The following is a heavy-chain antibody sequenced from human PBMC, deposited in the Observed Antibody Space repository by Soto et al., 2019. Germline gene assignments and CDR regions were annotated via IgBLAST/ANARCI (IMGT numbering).Heavy chain of an antibody. CDR2: ISGYNGDT. V-gene: IGHV1-18*01. D-gene: IGHD3-3*01. Sequence: ASVKVSCKASGYTFTRYGISWVRQAPGQGLEWMGWISGYNGDTNYAQKLQGRVTMTIDTSTSTAYMELSSLTSEDTAVYYCASVAYYLWSGFLHPGYYGMVVWGQGTTVTVYS. CDR1: GYTFTRYG. J-gene: IGHJ6*02. CDR3: ASVAYYLWSGFLHPGYYGMVV.